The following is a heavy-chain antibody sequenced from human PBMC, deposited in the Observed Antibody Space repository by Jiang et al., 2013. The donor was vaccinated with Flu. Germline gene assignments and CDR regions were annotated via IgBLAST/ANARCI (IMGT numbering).Heavy chain of an antibody. CDR3: ARDRESSDYDY. CDR1: GYTFFDHY. Sequence: GAEVKKPGASVKVSCRSSGYTFFDHYIHWVRQAPGQGLEWMGRIIPRNGGTSYAQKFQGRVTVTRDTSIDTVYMELSSLRFDGHGHILCARDRESSDYDY. V-gene: IGHV1-2*06. J-gene: IGHJ4*01. CDR2: IIPRNGGT.